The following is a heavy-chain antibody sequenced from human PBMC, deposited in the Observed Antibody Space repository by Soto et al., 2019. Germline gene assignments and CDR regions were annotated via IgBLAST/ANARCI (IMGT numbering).Heavy chain of an antibody. Sequence: SVKVSCKASGGTFSPYTVNWVRQAPGQGLEWMGRIIPFLGVTNYAQKFQARVTLTADTSTTTAYMELSGLRFEDTAVYYCVRDWESTVSTWSFGAFWGRGTLVTVSS. CDR1: GGTFSPYT. V-gene: IGHV1-69*04. J-gene: IGHJ4*02. CDR3: VRDWESTVSTWSFGAF. D-gene: IGHD3-10*01. CDR2: IIPFLGVT.